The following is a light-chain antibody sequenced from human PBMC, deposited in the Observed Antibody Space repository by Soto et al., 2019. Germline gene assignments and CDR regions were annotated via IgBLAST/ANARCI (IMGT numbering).Light chain of an antibody. V-gene: IGKV3-11*01. CDR2: DAS. J-gene: IGKJ4*01. CDR3: QQRLSWPLT. Sequence: EIVMTQSPVTLSVSPGERVTLSCRASQSVSSNLAWYQQKPGQAPRLLIYDASSRATGIPVRFSGSGSGTDFTLTISRLEPEDFAVYYCQQRLSWPLTFGGGTKVDIK. CDR1: QSVSSN.